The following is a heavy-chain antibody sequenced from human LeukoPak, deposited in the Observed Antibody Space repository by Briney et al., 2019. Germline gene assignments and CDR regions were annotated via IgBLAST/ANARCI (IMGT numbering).Heavy chain of an antibody. CDR2: VESGGDT. V-gene: IGHV3-53*01. CDR1: GFTVTSKH. D-gene: IGHD3-10*01. Sequence: GGSLRLSCAASGFTVTSKHMNWVRQAPGKGLEWVLVVESGGDTSYANSVRGRYTVSRDIFQNTLYLQMNSLRVDDTAVYYCARVGSYYDMDVWGQGTTVTVSS. CDR3: ARVGSYYDMDV. J-gene: IGHJ6*02.